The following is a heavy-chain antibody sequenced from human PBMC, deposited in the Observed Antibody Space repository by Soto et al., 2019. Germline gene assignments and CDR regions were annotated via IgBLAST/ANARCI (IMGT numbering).Heavy chain of an antibody. V-gene: IGHV1-8*01. CDR2: MNPNSGNT. D-gene: IGHD6-19*01. J-gene: IGHJ6*02. CDR3: ARGGIAVAKRPNYYGMDV. CDR1: GYTFTSYD. Sequence: GASVKVSCKASGYTFTSYDINRVRQATGQGLEWMGWMNPNSGNTGYAQKFQGRVTMTRNTSISTAYMELSSLRSEDTAVYYCARGGIAVAKRPNYYGMDVWGQGTTVTVSS.